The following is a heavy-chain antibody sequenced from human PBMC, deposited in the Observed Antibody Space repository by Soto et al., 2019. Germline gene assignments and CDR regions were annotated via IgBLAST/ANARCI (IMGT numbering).Heavy chain of an antibody. CDR3: TRTRTTGWFSPVDS. CDR1: SGTLSNFY. Sequence: VQLQESGPGLVKPSETLSLTCTVSSGTLSNFYWSWVRQPPGKGLEGIGYIHYRGPTNYTPSLKSRVIMSLATSKTPCPPPLTSVTAAGTAVYYCTRTRTTGWFSPVDSWGQGIPVTVSS. D-gene: IGHD6-19*01. J-gene: IGHJ4*02. V-gene: IGHV4-59*01. CDR2: IHYRGPT.